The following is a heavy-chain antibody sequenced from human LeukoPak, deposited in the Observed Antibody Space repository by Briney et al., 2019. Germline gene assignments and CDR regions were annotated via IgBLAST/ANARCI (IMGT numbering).Heavy chain of an antibody. V-gene: IGHV3-48*01. J-gene: IGHJ3*02. CDR3: AEGPHYDILTGYSSDAFHI. CDR2: ISSSSSTI. D-gene: IGHD3-9*01. CDR1: GFTFSSYS. Sequence: GGSLRLSCAASGFTFSSYSMNWVRQAPGKGLEWVSYISSSSSTIYYADSVKGRFTISRDNAKNSLYLQMNSLRAEDTAVYYCAEGPHYDILTGYSSDAFHIWGQGTVVTVSS.